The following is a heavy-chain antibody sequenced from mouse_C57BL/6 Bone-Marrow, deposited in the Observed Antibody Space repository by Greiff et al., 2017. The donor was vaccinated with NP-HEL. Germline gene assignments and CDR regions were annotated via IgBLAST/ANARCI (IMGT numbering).Heavy chain of an antibody. J-gene: IGHJ2*01. CDR3: ARHFYYFDD. Sequence: QVQLKQSGAELARPGASVKLSCKASGYTFTSYGISWVKQRTGQGLEWIGEIYPRSGNTYYNEKFKGKATLTADKSSSTAYMELRSLTSEDSAVYFCARHFYYFDDWGQGTTLTVSS. CDR2: IYPRSGNT. V-gene: IGHV1-81*01. CDR1: GYTFTSYG.